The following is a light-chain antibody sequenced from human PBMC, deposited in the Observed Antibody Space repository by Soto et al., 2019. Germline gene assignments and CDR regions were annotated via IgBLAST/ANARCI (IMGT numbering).Light chain of an antibody. CDR2: DAS. Sequence: DIHMTQSPTTLSASVGDRVTITCRAGQSISSWLAWYQQKPGKAPKLLIYDASSLESGVPSRFSGSGSGTEFTLTISSLQPDDFATYYCQSYNSYLWTFGQGTKVDI. V-gene: IGKV1-5*01. CDR1: QSISSW. CDR3: QSYNSYLWT. J-gene: IGKJ1*01.